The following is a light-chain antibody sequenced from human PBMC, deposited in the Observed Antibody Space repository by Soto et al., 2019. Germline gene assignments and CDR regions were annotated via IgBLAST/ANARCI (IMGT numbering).Light chain of an antibody. Sequence: ENELTQSLATLSSLPGDRGTLSCRASQYINTRLAWYQHRPGQAPRLLIYQTSIRAAGIPDRFSGSGSGTDFTLSISRLEPEDFAVYYCQQYGVSPTFGGGTKVDIK. V-gene: IGKV3-20*01. CDR2: QTS. CDR3: QQYGVSPT. CDR1: QYINTR. J-gene: IGKJ4*01.